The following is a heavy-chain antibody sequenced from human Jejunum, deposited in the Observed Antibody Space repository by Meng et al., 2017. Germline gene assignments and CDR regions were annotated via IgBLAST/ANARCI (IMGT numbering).Heavy chain of an antibody. CDR2: ANT. D-gene: IGHD3-16*01. Sequence: HVDPQGSGPGLWRPSATLALICTVSGGSVGRAGYQWGWIRQPPGRGLEWIGYANTNYNPSLKRRVTISLDTSRNLFSLSLTSVTAADTAVYYCARDSMGLLDYWGQGILVTVSS. V-gene: IGHV4-61*08. CDR3: ARDSMGLLDY. J-gene: IGHJ4*02. CDR1: GGSVGRAGYQ.